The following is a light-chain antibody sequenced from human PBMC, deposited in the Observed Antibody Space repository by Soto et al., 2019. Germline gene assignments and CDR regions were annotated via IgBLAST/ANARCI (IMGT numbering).Light chain of an antibody. CDR2: DAS. V-gene: IGKV3-11*01. J-gene: IGKJ4*01. CDR1: QSVSEF. Sequence: EIVMTQSPATLSLSPGERATLSCRASQSVSEFLAWYQQKPGQAPRLLIYDASNRATGIPARFSGSGPGTDFALTISSLEAEDFALYYCQQRSKWPVTFGGGTKVDIK. CDR3: QQRSKWPVT.